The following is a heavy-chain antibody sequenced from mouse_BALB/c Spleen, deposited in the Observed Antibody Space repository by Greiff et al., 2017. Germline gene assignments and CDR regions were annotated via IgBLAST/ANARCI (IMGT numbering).Heavy chain of an antibody. CDR1: GYTFTSYT. J-gene: IGHJ3*01. Sequence: QVQLKESAAELARPGASVKMSCKASGYTFTSYTMHWVKQRPGQGLEWIGYINPSSGYTEYNQKFKDKTTLTADKSSSTAYMQLSSLTSEDSAVYYCARSGRAFAYWGQGTLVTVSA. CDR2: INPSSGYT. V-gene: IGHV1-4*02. CDR3: ARSGRAFAY. D-gene: IGHD3-1*01.